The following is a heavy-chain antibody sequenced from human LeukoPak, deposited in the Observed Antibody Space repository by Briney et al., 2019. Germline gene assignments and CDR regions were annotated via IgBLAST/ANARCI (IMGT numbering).Heavy chain of an antibody. CDR1: GFGLGSYN. D-gene: IGHD2-8*01. CDR3: ARVYGGEIDY. Sequence: GGSLRLSCAASGFGLGSYNMYWVRQAPGKGLEWVTLISFNGNDKEYADSVKGRFTVSRDNSRNTVFLQMNSLRPEDTALYYCARVYGGEIDYWGQGTQVTVSS. J-gene: IGHJ4*02. V-gene: IGHV3-30*03. CDR2: ISFNGNDK.